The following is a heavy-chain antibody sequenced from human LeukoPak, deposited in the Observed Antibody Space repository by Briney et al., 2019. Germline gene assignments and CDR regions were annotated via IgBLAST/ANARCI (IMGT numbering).Heavy chain of an antibody. CDR1: GFTLSDYY. J-gene: IGHJ4*02. D-gene: IGHD5-24*01. CDR3: ARIGVEMSTVLLDY. V-gene: IGHV3-11*01. Sequence: GGSLRLSCAASGFTLSDYYMTWVRQAPGKGLEWVSFISRSGSSIYYADSVKGRFTISKDNAKNSLYLQMNSLGAEDTAVYYCARIGVEMSTVLLDYWGQGILVTVSS. CDR2: ISRSGSSI.